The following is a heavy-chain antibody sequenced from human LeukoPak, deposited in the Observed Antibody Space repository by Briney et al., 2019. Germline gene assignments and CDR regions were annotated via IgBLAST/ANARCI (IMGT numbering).Heavy chain of an antibody. CDR1: GFTFSSYA. CDR3: ARRIQGMAPYYFDY. D-gene: IGHD5-24*01. CDR2: IGGSGGST. Sequence: GGSLRLSCAASGFTFSSYAMSWVRQAPGKGLEWVSAIGGSGGSTYYAGSVKGRFTISRDNSKNTMSLQMNSLRAEDTAVYYCARRIQGMAPYYFDYWGQGTLVTVSS. V-gene: IGHV3-23*01. J-gene: IGHJ4*02.